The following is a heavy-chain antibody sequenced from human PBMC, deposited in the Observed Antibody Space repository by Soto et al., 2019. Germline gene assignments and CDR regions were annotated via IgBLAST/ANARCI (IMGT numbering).Heavy chain of an antibody. J-gene: IGHJ4*02. CDR3: ASDLGDGKFDY. D-gene: IGHD3-16*01. V-gene: IGHV3-30-3*01. CDR1: GFTFSSHA. Sequence: QVQLVESGGGVVQPGRSLRLSCAASGFTFSSHAMHWVRQAPGKGLEWVAFISYDGSNQHYADSVKGRFTISRDNSENTLYLQMNRLRGEDTAMYYCASDLGDGKFDYWGQGTLVTVSS. CDR2: ISYDGSNQ.